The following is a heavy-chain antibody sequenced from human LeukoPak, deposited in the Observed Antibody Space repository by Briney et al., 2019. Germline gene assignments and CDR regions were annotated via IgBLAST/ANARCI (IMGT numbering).Heavy chain of an antibody. V-gene: IGHV7-4-1*02. CDR2: INTNTGNP. J-gene: IGHJ4*02. CDR1: GYTFTSYA. Sequence: ASVKVSCKASGYTFTSYAMNWVRQAPGQGLEWMGWINTNTGNPTYAQGFTGRFVFSLDTSVSTAYLQISSLKAEDTAVYYCARGYATGYSSGWSHWGQGTLVTVSS. D-gene: IGHD6-19*01. CDR3: ARGYATGYSSGWSH.